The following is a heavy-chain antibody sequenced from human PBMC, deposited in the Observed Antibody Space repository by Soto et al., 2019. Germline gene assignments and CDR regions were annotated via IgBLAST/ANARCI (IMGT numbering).Heavy chain of an antibody. J-gene: IGHJ4*02. Sequence: EVQLVESGGGLDQPGGSLRLSCAASGFIFSDSAIHWVRQASGKGLEWVGRIRSKVNTYATIYAASVKGRFTISRDDSMNTTYLQMNSLKTEDTAIYYCTRRRDWTAMDPLDYWGQGTLVTVSS. CDR3: TRRRDWTAMDPLDY. CDR1: GFIFSDSA. V-gene: IGHV3-73*02. D-gene: IGHD5-18*01. CDR2: IRSKVNTYAT.